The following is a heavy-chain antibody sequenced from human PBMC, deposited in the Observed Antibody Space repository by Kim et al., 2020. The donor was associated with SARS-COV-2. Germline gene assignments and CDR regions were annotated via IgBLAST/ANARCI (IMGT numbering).Heavy chain of an antibody. CDR1: GYTLTELS. V-gene: IGHV1-24*01. CDR2: FDPEDGET. J-gene: IGHJ5*02. Sequence: ASVKVSCKVSGYTLTELSMHWVRQAPGKGLEWMGGFDPEDGETIYAQKFQGRVTMTEDTSTDTAYMELSSLRSEDTAVYYCATAALAVAGPRFDPWGQGTLVTVSS. CDR3: ATAALAVAGPRFDP. D-gene: IGHD6-19*01.